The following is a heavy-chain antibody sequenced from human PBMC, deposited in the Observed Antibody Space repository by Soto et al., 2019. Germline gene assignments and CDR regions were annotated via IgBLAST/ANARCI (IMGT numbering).Heavy chain of an antibody. CDR3: ARGRPRLVGFDY. J-gene: IGHJ4*02. CDR1: GDSVSSTSAA. CDR2: TYYRSKWYN. D-gene: IGHD2-8*02. V-gene: IGHV6-1*01. Sequence: SETILLTCAISGDSVSSTSAAWNWIWQSPSRGLEWLGRTYYRSKWYNDYAVSVKSRITINPDTSKNQFSLQLNSVTPEDTAVYYCARGRPRLVGFDYWGQGTLVTV.